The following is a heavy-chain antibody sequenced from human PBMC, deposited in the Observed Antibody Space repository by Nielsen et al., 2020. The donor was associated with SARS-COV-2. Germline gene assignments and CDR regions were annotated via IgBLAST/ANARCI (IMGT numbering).Heavy chain of an antibody. CDR3: ASDGSGSYFDY. Sequence: GGSLRLSCAASGFTFSSYGMHWVRQAPGKGLEWVAVISYDGSNKYYADSVKGRFTTSRDNSKDTLYLQMNSLRAEDTAVYYCASDGSGSYFDYWGQGTLVTVSS. J-gene: IGHJ4*02. D-gene: IGHD1-26*01. CDR1: GFTFSSYG. CDR2: ISYDGSNK. V-gene: IGHV3-30*03.